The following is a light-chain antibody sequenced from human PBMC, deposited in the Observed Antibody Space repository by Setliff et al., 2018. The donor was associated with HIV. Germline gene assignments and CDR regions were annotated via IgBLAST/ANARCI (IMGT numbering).Light chain of an antibody. J-gene: IGLJ1*01. CDR1: SSDVGSYNF. CDR2: DVS. V-gene: IGLV2-14*03. Sequence: QSALTQPRSVSGSPGQSVTIPCTGTSSDVGSYNFVTWYQQHPGKVPKLMIYDVSNRPSGVSNRFSGSKSGNTASLTISGLQIEDEADYFCSSYSINNLYVFASGTKV. CDR3: SSYSINNLYV.